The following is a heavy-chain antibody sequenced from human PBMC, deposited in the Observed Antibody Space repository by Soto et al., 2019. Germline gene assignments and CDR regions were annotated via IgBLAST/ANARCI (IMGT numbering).Heavy chain of an antibody. V-gene: IGHV1-3*01. CDR1: GYTFTSYA. D-gene: IGHD3-9*01. Sequence: ASVKVSCKASGYTFTSYAMHWVRQAPGQRLEWMGWINAGNGNTKYSQKFQGRVTITRDTSASTAYMELSSLRSEDTAIYYCARSFYSILTGYYSNYFDYWGQGTLVTVSS. J-gene: IGHJ4*02. CDR2: INAGNGNT. CDR3: ARSFYSILTGYYSNYFDY.